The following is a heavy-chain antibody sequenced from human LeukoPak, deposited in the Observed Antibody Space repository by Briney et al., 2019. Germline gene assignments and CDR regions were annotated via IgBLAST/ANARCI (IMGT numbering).Heavy chain of an antibody. V-gene: IGHV3-30-3*01. CDR1: GFTFSSYA. Sequence: GGSLRLSCASSGFTFSSYAMHWVRQAPGKGLEWVAVISYDGSNKYYADSVKGRFTITRDNSKNTLYLQMNSLRAEDTAVYYCARGRLKDYWGQGTLVTVSP. CDR2: ISYDGSNK. CDR3: ARGRLKDY. J-gene: IGHJ4*02.